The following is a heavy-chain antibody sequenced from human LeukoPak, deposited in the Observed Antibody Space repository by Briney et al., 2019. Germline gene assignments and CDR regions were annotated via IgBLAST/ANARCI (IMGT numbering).Heavy chain of an antibody. CDR2: IIPIFGTA. Sequence: GASVKVSCKASGGTFSSYAISWVRQAPGQGLEWMGGIIPIFGTANYAQKFQGRVTITTDESTSTAYMELSSLRSEDTAVYYCARLWLQSRFRSHMDVWGKGTTVTVSS. V-gene: IGHV1-69*05. D-gene: IGHD5-24*01. CDR1: GGTFSSYA. CDR3: ARLWLQSRFRSHMDV. J-gene: IGHJ6*03.